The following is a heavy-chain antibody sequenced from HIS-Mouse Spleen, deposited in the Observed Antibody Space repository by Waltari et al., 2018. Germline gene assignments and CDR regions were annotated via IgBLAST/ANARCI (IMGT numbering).Heavy chain of an antibody. CDR1: GWSFSGYY. V-gene: IGHV4-34*01. CDR3: AGYNWNYGTDY. Sequence: QVQLQQWGAGLLNPSETLSLTCAVYGWSFSGYYWSWTRQPPGKGLEWIGEINHGGSTNYNPSLKSRVTISVDTSKNQFSLKLSSVTAADTAVYYCAGYNWNYGTDYWGQGTLVTVSS. CDR2: INHGGST. D-gene: IGHD1-7*01. J-gene: IGHJ4*02.